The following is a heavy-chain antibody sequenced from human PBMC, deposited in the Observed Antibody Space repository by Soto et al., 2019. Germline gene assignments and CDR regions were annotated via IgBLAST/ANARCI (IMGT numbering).Heavy chain of an antibody. CDR2: IYYSGST. J-gene: IGHJ4*02. Sequence: QVQLQESGPGLVKPSETLSLTCTVSGGSISSYYWSWIRQPPGKGLEWIGYIYYSGSTNYNPSLKGRVTXXVXTXXNQFSLKLNSMTAADTAVYYWARNNYGSGSTYFDYWGQGTLVTVSS. CDR3: ARNNYGSGSTYFDY. V-gene: IGHV4-59*08. CDR1: GGSISSYY. D-gene: IGHD3-10*01.